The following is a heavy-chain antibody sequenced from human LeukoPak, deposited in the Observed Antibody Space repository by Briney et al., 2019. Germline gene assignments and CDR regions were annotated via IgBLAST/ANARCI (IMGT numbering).Heavy chain of an antibody. D-gene: IGHD6-19*01. J-gene: IGHJ4*02. CDR3: TRDLWKGWLVKDAGY. Sequence: GASLRLSCAASGFTFSSYSIHWVRQAPGKGLEWVSSISGPDNYVYYADTVTGRFAISRDNAKNSVYLQMNSLRAEDTAVYYCTRDLWKGWLVKDAGYWGQGTLVTVSS. CDR2: ISGPDNYV. V-gene: IGHV3-21*04. CDR1: GFTFSSYS.